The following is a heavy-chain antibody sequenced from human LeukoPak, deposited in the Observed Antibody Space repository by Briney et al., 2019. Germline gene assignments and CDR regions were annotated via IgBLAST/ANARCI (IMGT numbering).Heavy chain of an antibody. J-gene: IGHJ5*02. CDR2: IYPGDSRV. CDR3: ACRDLSSTWSFP. CDR1: GYSFTSYW. Sequence: GESLKISCQGLGYSFTSYWIGWVRQMPGKGMEWMGVIYPGDSRVRYNSSFQGQVTISVDKSTRTAYLQWVSLKASDTAMYYCACRDLSSTWSFPWGQGTLVTVSS. V-gene: IGHV5-51*01. D-gene: IGHD6-13*01.